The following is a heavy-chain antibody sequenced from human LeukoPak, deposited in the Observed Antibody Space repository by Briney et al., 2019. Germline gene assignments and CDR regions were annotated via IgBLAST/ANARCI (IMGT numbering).Heavy chain of an antibody. CDR1: GFIFSSYG. CDR2: IWYDGSNK. V-gene: IGHV3-33*01. J-gene: IGHJ6*03. Sequence: GTSLRLSCVASGFIFSSYGMHWVRQAPGKGLEWVAVIWYDGSNKYYADSVKGRFTISRDNAKNSLYLQMNSLRAEDTAVYYCARGEDYYYYYMDVWGKGTTVTVSS. CDR3: ARGEDYYYYYMDV.